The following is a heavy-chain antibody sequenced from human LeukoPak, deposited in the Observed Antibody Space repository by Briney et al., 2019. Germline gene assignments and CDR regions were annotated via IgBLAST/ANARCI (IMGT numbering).Heavy chain of an antibody. D-gene: IGHD5-18*01. CDR2: ISGSGGST. CDR1: GFTFSSYA. Sequence: PGGSLRLSCAASGFTFSSYAMSWVRQAPGEGLEWVSAISGSGGSTYYADSVKGRFTISRDNSKNTLYLQMNSLRAEDTAVYYCAKARKDTAMRSPYYFDYWGQGTLGTVSS. J-gene: IGHJ4*02. V-gene: IGHV3-23*01. CDR3: AKARKDTAMRSPYYFDY.